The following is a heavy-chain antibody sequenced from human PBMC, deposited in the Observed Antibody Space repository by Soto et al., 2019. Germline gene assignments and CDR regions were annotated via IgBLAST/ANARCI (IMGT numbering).Heavy chain of an antibody. CDR2: IDPSVGTT. CDR3: ARSHFREFFDY. Sequence: ASVKVSCKASGYIFTTSYLHWVRQAPGQGLEWMGKIDPSVGTTTYAQKFQGRVTMTRDTSTNTVYMELRGLRSEDTAVFYCARSHFREFFDYWGQGALVTVSS. J-gene: IGHJ4*02. D-gene: IGHD3-3*02. CDR1: GYIFTTSY. V-gene: IGHV1-46*01.